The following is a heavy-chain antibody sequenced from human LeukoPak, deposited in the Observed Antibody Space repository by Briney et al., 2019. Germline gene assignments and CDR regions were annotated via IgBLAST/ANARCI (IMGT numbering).Heavy chain of an antibody. Sequence: GGSLRLSCAASGFTFSSYSMHWVRQAQGMALEWVAYINSISTYIYYADSVKGRFTISRDNAKNSLSLQLNSLRVEDTAVYYCARDHLYYEISGPRFDNWGQGTRVTVSS. CDR1: GFTFSSYS. V-gene: IGHV3-21*01. CDR3: ARDHLYYEISGPRFDN. D-gene: IGHD3-16*01. J-gene: IGHJ4*02. CDR2: INSISTYI.